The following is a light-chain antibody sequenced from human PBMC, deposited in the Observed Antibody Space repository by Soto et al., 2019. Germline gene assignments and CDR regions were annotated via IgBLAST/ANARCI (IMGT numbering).Light chain of an antibody. CDR3: SSYTSSSTYV. Sequence: QSALTQPASVSGSPGQSITISCTGTSSDVGGYDHVSWYQQHPGKAPKLIIYDVTVRPSGVPDRFSGSKSGNTASLTISGLQAEDEADYYCSSYTSSSTYVFGTGTTVTVL. CDR1: SSDVGGYDH. V-gene: IGLV2-14*03. CDR2: DVT. J-gene: IGLJ1*01.